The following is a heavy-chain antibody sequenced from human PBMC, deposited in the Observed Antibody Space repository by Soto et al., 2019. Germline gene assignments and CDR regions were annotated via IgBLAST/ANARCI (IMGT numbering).Heavy chain of an antibody. D-gene: IGHD2-15*01. J-gene: IGHJ6*02. Sequence: SETLSLTCTVSGGSISSSSYYWGWIRQPPGKGLEWIGSIYYSGSTYYNPSLKSRVTISVDTSKNQFSLKLSSVTAADTAVYYCAGRLGYCSGDSCLLWGQGTTVTVSS. CDR1: GGSISSSSYY. CDR2: IYYSGST. CDR3: AGRLGYCSGDSCLL. V-gene: IGHV4-39*01.